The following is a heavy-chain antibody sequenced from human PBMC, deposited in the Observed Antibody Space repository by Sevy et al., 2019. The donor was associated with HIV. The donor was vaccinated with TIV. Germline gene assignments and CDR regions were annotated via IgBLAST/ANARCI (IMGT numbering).Heavy chain of an antibody. J-gene: IGHJ4*02. D-gene: IGHD3-16*01. CDR2: MNQDGTER. V-gene: IGHV3-7*01. CDR3: VREGLGGFSYSLDC. CDR1: GFSFSTYW. Sequence: GGSLRLSCAASGFSFSTYWMTWVRQAPGKGLEWVATMNQDGTERDYVDSVKGRFTISRDNTKTSLFLQMNCLSAEDTGVYYCVREGLGGFSYSLDCWGQGTLVTVSS.